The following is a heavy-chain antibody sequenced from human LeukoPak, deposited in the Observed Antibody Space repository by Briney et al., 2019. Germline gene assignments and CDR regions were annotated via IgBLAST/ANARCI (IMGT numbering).Heavy chain of an antibody. D-gene: IGHD6-19*01. CDR1: GFTFSSYA. CDR3: ARGGLVAVLDY. V-gene: IGHV3-30*04. CDR2: ISYDGSNK. Sequence: GRSLRLSCAASGFTFSSYAMHWVRQAPGKGLEWVAVISYDGSNKYYADSVKGRFTISRDNSKNTLYLQMNSLRAEDTAVYYCARGGLVAVLDYWGQGTLVTVSS. J-gene: IGHJ4*02.